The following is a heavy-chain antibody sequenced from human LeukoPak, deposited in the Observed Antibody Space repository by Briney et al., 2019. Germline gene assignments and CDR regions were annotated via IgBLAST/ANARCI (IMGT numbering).Heavy chain of an antibody. CDR1: GYTFTSYY. V-gene: IGHV1-46*01. Sequence: ASVEVSCKASGYTFTSYYMHWVRQAPGQGLEWMGIINPSGGSTSYAQKFQGRVTMTTDTSTSTAYMELRSLRSDDTAVYYCARDASHVLRFLEWPTNWFDPWGQGTLVTVSS. J-gene: IGHJ5*02. D-gene: IGHD3-3*01. CDR2: INPSGGST. CDR3: ARDASHVLRFLEWPTNWFDP.